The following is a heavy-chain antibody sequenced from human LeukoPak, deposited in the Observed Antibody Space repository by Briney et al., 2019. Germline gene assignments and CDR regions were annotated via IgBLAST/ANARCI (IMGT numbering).Heavy chain of an antibody. V-gene: IGHV3-66*01. CDR3: ARGPLPAAPTFFDY. CDR1: GFTFSSYS. D-gene: IGHD2-2*01. J-gene: IGHJ4*02. CDR2: IYAGGDT. Sequence: PGGSLRLSCAASGFTFSSYSMNWVRQAPGKGLEWVSIIYAGGDTYYADSVKGRFTFSRDNSKNTLYLQMNSLRAEDTAVYYCARGPLPAAPTFFDYWGQGTLVTVSS.